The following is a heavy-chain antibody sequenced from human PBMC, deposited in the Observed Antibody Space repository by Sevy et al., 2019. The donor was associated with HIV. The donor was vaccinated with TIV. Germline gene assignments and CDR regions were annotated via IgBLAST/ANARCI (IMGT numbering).Heavy chain of an antibody. D-gene: IGHD6-13*01. J-gene: IGHJ6*02. CDR2: IYYSGST. V-gene: IGHV4-31*03. CDR3: ARDKVAAAGFHYYGMDV. CDR1: GGSISSGGYY. Sequence: SETLSLTYTVSGGSISSGGYYWSWIRQHPGKGLEWIGYIYYSGSTYYNPSLKSRVTISVDTSKNQFSLKLSSVTAADTAVYYCARDKVAAAGFHYYGMDVWGQGTTVTVSS.